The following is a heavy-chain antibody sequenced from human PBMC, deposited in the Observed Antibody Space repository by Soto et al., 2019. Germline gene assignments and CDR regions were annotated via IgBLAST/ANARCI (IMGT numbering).Heavy chain of an antibody. J-gene: IGHJ2*01. Sequence: QLVESGGGLVQPGRSLRLSCAASGFGFEDYAMYWVRRAPGKGLEWVAGISYFNGDNREYADAVKGRFTISRDNTKNRLYLQMNNLRPEDTAFYYCAKSVHTRLHWYFDFWGRGILVTVSS. CDR2: ISYFNGDNR. V-gene: IGHV3-9*01. CDR1: GFGFEDYA. D-gene: IGHD3-10*02. CDR3: AKSVHTRLHWYFDF.